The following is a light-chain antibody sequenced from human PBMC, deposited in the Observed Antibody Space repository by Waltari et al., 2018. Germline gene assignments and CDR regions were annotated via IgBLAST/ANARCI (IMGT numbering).Light chain of an antibody. Sequence: EVVITQSPHTLSVSPGERATLSCRASQGIHSDLAWYQQKPGQPPRLLIYSASTRATGVPARFTGSGSGTEFTLTVSSLQPEDSAVYYCQQYNVWPPWTFGQGTKVEIK. V-gene: IGKV3-15*01. J-gene: IGKJ1*01. CDR1: QGIHSD. CDR2: SAS. CDR3: QQYNVWPPWT.